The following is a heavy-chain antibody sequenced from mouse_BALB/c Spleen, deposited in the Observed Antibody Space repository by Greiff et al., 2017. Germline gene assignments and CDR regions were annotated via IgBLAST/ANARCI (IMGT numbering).Heavy chain of an antibody. V-gene: IGHV5-6-3*01. CDR3: ARDYGPLDY. Sequence: EVHLVESGGGLVQPGGSLKLSCAASGFTFSSYGMSWVRQTPDKRLELVATINSNGGSTYYPDSVKGRFTISRDNAKNTLYLQMSSLKSEDTAMYYCARDYGPLDYWGQGTTLTVSS. J-gene: IGHJ2*01. CDR2: INSNGGST. CDR1: GFTFSSYG. D-gene: IGHD1-1*02.